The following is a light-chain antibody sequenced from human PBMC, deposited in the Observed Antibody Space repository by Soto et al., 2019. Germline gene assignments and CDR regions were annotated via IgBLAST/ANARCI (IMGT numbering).Light chain of an antibody. CDR2: GAS. CDR1: QSVSSN. V-gene: IGKV3-15*01. J-gene: IGKJ2*01. Sequence: EIVMTQSPATLSVSPGERATLSCRASQSVSSNLAWYQQKPGQAPRLLIYGASTRDTGIPARFSGSGSGTEFTLTMSSLQSEDFAVYYCQQYNNWPYTFGQGTKLEIK. CDR3: QQYNNWPYT.